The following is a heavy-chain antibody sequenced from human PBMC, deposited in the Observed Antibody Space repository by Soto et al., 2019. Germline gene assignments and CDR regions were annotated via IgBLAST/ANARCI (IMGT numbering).Heavy chain of an antibody. CDR1: GFTFDDYG. Sequence: EVQLVESGGGVVRPGGSLRLSCAASGFTFDDYGMSWVRQAPGKGLEWVSGINWNGDSTGYADSVKGRFTISRDNAKNYLYLPMNGLRAEQTALYYWARGAIYGSGGRCYPVYWGQGTRVTVSS. CDR2: INWNGDST. V-gene: IGHV3-20*04. J-gene: IGHJ4*02. CDR3: ARGAIYGSGGRCYPVY. D-gene: IGHD2-15*01.